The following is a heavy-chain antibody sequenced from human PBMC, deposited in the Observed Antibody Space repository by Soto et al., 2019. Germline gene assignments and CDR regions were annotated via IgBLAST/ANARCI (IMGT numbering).Heavy chain of an antibody. D-gene: IGHD1-26*01. V-gene: IGHV3-74*01. Sequence: EVQLVESGGGLVQPGGSLRLSCAASGFTFSSYWMHWVRKAPGKGMVWVSRIKTDGTDTHYADSVKGRFTISRDNAKNTLYLQMNSLRGESTAVYYCARHLTGDAAYAIWGQGTMVIVSS. CDR3: ARHLTGDAAYAI. CDR2: IKTDGTDT. J-gene: IGHJ3*02. CDR1: GFTFSSYW.